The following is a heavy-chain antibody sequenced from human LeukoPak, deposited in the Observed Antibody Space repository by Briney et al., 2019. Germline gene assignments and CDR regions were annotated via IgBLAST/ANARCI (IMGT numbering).Heavy chain of an antibody. CDR1: GGTFSSYA. CDR3: ARGTVVPAAMGYYYYMDV. CDR2: IIPIFGTA. Sequence: SVKVSCKASGGTFSSYAISWVRQAPGQGLEWMGGIIPIFGTANYAQKFQGGVTITADESTSTAYMELSSLRSEDTAVYYCARGTVVPAAMGYYYYMDVWGKGTTVTVSS. D-gene: IGHD2-2*01. V-gene: IGHV1-69*13. J-gene: IGHJ6*03.